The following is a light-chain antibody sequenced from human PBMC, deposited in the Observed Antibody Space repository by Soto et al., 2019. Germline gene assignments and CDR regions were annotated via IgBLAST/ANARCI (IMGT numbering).Light chain of an antibody. J-gene: IGKJ4*01. Sequence: DIQMTQSPSTLSASVGDRVTITCRASQSIRDWLAWYQQKPGKAPKLLIYKASSLESEVPSRFSGSGSGTEFTLTISSLQPDDFATYYCQQYNGSFLTFGGGTKVEIK. CDR2: KAS. CDR1: QSIRDW. CDR3: QQYNGSFLT. V-gene: IGKV1-5*03.